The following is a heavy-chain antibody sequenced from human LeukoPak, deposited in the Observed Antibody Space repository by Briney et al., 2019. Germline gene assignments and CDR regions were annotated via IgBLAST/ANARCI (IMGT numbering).Heavy chain of an antibody. CDR2: ISTSSGTM. V-gene: IGHV3-48*04. CDR1: GITLSNYG. D-gene: IGHD2-2*01. Sequence: GGSLRLSCAVSGITLSNYGMNWVRQAPGKGLEWVSYISTSSGTMYYADSVKGRFTISRDNAQNSLYLQMNSLTAEDTAVYYCAGEGSAADDFDYWGQGTLVTVSS. CDR3: AGEGSAADDFDY. J-gene: IGHJ4*02.